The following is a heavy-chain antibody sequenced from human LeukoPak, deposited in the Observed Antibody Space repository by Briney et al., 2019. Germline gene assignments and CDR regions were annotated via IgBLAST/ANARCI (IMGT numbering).Heavy chain of an antibody. D-gene: IGHD1-26*01. Sequence: GGSLRLSCAASGFTFSNYNMNWVRQTPGKGLEWVSSVTRGSIYTFYADSVKGRFTISRDNAKNSLSLQMNSLRAEDTAVYYCARDPYNGSYGDDYYYYMDVWGKGTTVTVSS. V-gene: IGHV3-21*01. J-gene: IGHJ6*03. CDR1: GFTFSNYN. CDR3: ARDPYNGSYGDDYYYYMDV. CDR2: VTRGSIYT.